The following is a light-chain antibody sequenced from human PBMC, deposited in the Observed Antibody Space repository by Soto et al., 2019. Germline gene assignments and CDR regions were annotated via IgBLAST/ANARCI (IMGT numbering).Light chain of an antibody. CDR3: QQRHMWPIT. Sequence: IEGTQSPSTQSVSPGERATLSCRASQSVGKYLVWYQQKPGQAPRLLIYEAYNRATGIPPRFSGSGSGTDFTLTISSLEPEDSAVYYCQQRHMWPITFGQGTWV. V-gene: IGKV3-11*01. CDR2: EAY. CDR1: QSVGKY. J-gene: IGKJ1*01.